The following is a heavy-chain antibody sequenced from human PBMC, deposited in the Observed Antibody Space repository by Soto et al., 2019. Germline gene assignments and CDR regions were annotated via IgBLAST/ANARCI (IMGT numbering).Heavy chain of an antibody. CDR1: GFTFSDHY. D-gene: IGHD2-8*01. CDR3: ATRLNFDY. J-gene: IGHJ4*02. CDR2: TRNKANSYTT. V-gene: IGHV3-72*01. Sequence: AGGSLRLSCAASGFTFSDHYMDWVRQAPGKGLEWVGRTRNKANSYTTEYAASVKGRFTISRDDSKNSLYLQMNSLKTEDTAVYYCATRLNFDYWGQGTLVTVSS.